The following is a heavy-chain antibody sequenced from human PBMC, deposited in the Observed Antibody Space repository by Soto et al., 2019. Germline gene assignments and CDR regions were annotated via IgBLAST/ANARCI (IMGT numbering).Heavy chain of an antibody. CDR3: ARDFAYFDS. J-gene: IGHJ4*02. Sequence: QVQLQESGPGLVKPSETLSLTCTVSGGSFKSGSYSWSWIRQPPGKGLEWIGYVYHTGRTSYNPSLKSRVSISIDTSKNQFSLNLDSVTAADTAVYFCARDFAYFDSWGQGTLVTVSS. CDR2: VYHTGRT. CDR1: GGSFKSGSYS. D-gene: IGHD3-3*01. V-gene: IGHV4-61*01.